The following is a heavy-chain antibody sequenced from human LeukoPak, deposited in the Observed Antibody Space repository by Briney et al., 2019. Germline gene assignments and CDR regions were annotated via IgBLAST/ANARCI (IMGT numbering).Heavy chain of an antibody. V-gene: IGHV4-38-2*02. Sequence: SETLSLTCTVSGYSISSGYYRAWIRQPPGKGLEWIGSIYHSGSTYYNPSLKSRVTISVDTSKNQFSLKLSSVTAADTAVYYCARAGAVAGVFDYWGQGTLVTVSS. J-gene: IGHJ4*02. D-gene: IGHD6-19*01. CDR1: GYSISSGYY. CDR3: ARAGAVAGVFDY. CDR2: IYHSGST.